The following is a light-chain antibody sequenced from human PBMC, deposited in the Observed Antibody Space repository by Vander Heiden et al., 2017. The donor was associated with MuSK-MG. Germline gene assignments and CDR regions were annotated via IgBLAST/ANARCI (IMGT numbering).Light chain of an antibody. CDR2: DAS. J-gene: IGKJ4*01. V-gene: IGKV1-33*01. Sequence: DIQLTLSTSSLSASVGDRVTITCQASQDISNYLNWYQQKPGKAPKLLIYDASNLETGVPSRFSGSGSGTDFTFTISSLQPEDIATYYCQQYDNLPTFGGGTKVEIK. CDR1: QDISNY. CDR3: QQYDNLPT.